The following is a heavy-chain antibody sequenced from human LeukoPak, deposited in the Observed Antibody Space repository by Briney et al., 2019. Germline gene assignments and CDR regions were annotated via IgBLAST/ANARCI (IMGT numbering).Heavy chain of an antibody. Sequence: RGASVKVSCKASGYTFTSYAMNWVRQAPGQGLEWMGWINTNTGNPTYAQGFTGRFVFSLDTSVSTAYLQISSLKAEDTAVYYCARWTGDGVVIIPANLDYWGQGTLVTVSS. CDR2: INTNTGNP. CDR1: GYTFTSYA. CDR3: ARWTGDGVVIIPANLDY. D-gene: IGHD3-3*01. V-gene: IGHV7-4-1*02. J-gene: IGHJ4*02.